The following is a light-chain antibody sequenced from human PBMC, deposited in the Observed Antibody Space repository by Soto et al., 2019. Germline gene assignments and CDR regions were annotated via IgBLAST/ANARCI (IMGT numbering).Light chain of an antibody. V-gene: IGKV1-39*01. Sequence: DIQMTQSPSSLSASVGDRVTITCRASQSISSYLNWYQQKPGKAPKLLIYAASSLQSGVPSRFSGSGSGTDFTLTISSLQPEDFATYYCQQSYSTSWGFDQGTKVEIK. J-gene: IGKJ1*01. CDR1: QSISSY. CDR2: AAS. CDR3: QQSYSTSWG.